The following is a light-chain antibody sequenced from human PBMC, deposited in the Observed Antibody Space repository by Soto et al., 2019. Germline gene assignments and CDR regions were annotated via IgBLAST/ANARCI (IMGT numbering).Light chain of an antibody. CDR3: TLYTRSTTIV. V-gene: IGLV2-18*01. CDR2: EVT. J-gene: IGLJ1*01. Sequence: QSAQTQPPSVSRSPGQSVTISCTGTSSDVGSNDRVSWYQQPPGAAPKLMIYEVTNRPSGVPDRFSGSKSGNTASLTISWLQAEDEADYYCTLYTRSTTIVFGTGTKVTVL. CDR1: SSDVGSNDR.